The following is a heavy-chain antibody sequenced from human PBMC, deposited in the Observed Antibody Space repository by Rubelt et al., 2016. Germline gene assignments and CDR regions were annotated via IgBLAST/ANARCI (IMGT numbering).Heavy chain of an antibody. Sequence: GESLRLSCAASGFPFSTYAMSWVRQAPGKGLEWVSGISGSGDSTFYAEFVKGRFTISRDNSENTVHLQMNSLRVEDTALYYCARGRDAVFPNSRILDYWGQGALVTVSS. CDR2: ISGSGDST. J-gene: IGHJ4*02. D-gene: IGHD5-24*01. CDR3: ARGRDAVFPNSRILDY. CDR1: GFPFSTYA. V-gene: IGHV3-23*01.